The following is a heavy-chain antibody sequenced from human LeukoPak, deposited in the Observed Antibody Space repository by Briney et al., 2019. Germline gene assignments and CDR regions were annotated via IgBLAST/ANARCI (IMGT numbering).Heavy chain of an antibody. J-gene: IGHJ6*03. CDR2: VYITGST. CDR3: ARVYTSSWYGIYMDV. D-gene: IGHD6-13*01. Sequence: SETLSLICTVSGGPISGHYWSWIRQPAGKGLEWIGRVYITGSTNYNPSLKSRVTMSVDTSKNQFSLKLSFLTAADTAVYYCARVYTSSWYGIYMDVWGKGTTVTVSS. V-gene: IGHV4-4*07. CDR1: GGPISGHY.